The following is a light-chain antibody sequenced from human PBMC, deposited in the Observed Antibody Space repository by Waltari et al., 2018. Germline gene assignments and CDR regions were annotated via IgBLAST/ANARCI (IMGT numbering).Light chain of an antibody. CDR2: DAS. CDR3: QQRGNWPIT. Sequence: EIVLTQSPATLSLSPGQRATLSCRASQSVSSYLAWYQQKPGQAPRLLIYDASNRATGIPARFSGSGSGTDFTLTISRLEPEDFAVYYCQQRGNWPITFGQGTRLEIK. J-gene: IGKJ5*01. V-gene: IGKV3-11*01. CDR1: QSVSSY.